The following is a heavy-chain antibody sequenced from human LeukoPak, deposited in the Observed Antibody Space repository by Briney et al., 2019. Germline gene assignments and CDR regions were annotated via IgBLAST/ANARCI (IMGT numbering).Heavy chain of an antibody. CDR3: AKDCETYYYDSSGYYYCSSAFDI. J-gene: IGHJ3*02. Sequence: PGGSLRLSCAASGFTFSSYAMSWVRQAPGKGLEWVSAISGSGGSTYYADSVKGRFTISRDNSKNTLYLQMNSLRAEDTAVYYCAKDCETYYYDSSGYYYCSSAFDIWGQGTMVTVSS. CDR1: GFTFSSYA. CDR2: ISGSGGST. D-gene: IGHD3-22*01. V-gene: IGHV3-23*01.